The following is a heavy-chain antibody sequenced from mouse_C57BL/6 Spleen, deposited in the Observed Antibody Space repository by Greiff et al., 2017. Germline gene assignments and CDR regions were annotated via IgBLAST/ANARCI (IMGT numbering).Heavy chain of an antibody. V-gene: IGHV1-15*01. CDR2: IDPETGGT. CDR3: TSHYYGSSPWYFDV. CDR1: GYTFTDYE. D-gene: IGHD1-1*01. J-gene: IGHJ1*03. Sequence: VKLQESGAELVRPGASVTLSCKASGYTFTDYEMHWVKQTPVHGLEWIGAIDPETGGTAYNQKFKGKAILTADKSSSTAYMELRSLTSEDSAVYYCTSHYYGSSPWYFDVWGTGTTVTVSS.